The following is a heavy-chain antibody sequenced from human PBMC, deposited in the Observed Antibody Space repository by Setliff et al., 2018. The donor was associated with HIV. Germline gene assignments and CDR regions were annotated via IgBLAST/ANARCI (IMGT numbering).Heavy chain of an antibody. CDR2: IYYSGST. D-gene: IGHD2-8*01. J-gene: IGHJ4*02. CDR1: GGSISSSSYY. V-gene: IGHV4-39*07. CDR3: ATGLIMAPDY. Sequence: LSLTCSVSGGSISSSSYYWGWIRQPPGKGLEWIGSIYYSGSTYYNPSLKSRVTISVDTSKNQFSLKLSSVTAADTAVYHCATGLIMAPDYWGQGSLVTVSS.